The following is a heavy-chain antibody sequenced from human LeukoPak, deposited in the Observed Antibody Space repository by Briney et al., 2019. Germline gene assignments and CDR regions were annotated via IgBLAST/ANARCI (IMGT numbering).Heavy chain of an antibody. D-gene: IGHD5-18*01. V-gene: IGHV3-21*01. CDR2: ISSSSSYI. Sequence: GGSLRLSCAASGFIFSSYAMNWVRQAPGKGLEWVSSISSSSSYIYYADSVKGRFTISRDNAKNSLYLQMNSLRAEDTAVYYCARENRGYSYGYGRGLDYWGQGTLVTVSS. CDR1: GFIFSSYA. CDR3: ARENRGYSYGYGRGLDY. J-gene: IGHJ4*02.